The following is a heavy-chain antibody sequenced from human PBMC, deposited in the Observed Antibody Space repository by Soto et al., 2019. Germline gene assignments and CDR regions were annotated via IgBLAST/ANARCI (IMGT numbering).Heavy chain of an antibody. CDR2: ISYSGTT. CDR1: GGSISSRDYY. J-gene: IGHJ4*02. D-gene: IGHD7-27*01. CDR3: AWGPNQYFFDY. V-gene: IGHV4-31*03. Sequence: SETLSLTCTVSGGSISSRDYYWTWIRQYPGTGLEWIGYISYSGTTYYSPSLKSRVTISVDTSKNQFSLKVSSMTAADTAVYYCAWGPNQYFFDYWAQGTLVTVSS.